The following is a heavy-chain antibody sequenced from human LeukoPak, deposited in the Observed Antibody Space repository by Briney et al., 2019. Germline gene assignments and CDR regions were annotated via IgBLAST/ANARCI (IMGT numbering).Heavy chain of an antibody. Sequence: GGSLRLSCAASGFTFSSYDMNWVRQAPGKGLEWVSSISNSSSYIYYADSVKGRFTISRDNTKNSLYLQLNSLRAEDTAVYYCARAGGLWDAFDIWGQGTMVTASS. D-gene: IGHD2-21*01. J-gene: IGHJ3*02. CDR3: ARAGGLWDAFDI. V-gene: IGHV3-21*01. CDR1: GFTFSSYD. CDR2: ISNSSSYI.